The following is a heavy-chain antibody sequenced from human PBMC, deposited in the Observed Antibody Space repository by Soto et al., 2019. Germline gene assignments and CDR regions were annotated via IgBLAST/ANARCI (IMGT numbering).Heavy chain of an antibody. CDR1: GGYISSSTDY. CDR2: MYYTGNK. CDR3: ARRSSSSLGYLFAP. D-gene: IGHD6-6*01. V-gene: IGHV4-39*01. J-gene: IGHJ5*02. Sequence: PSATHCRTCPFAGGYISSSTDYLDWLRQPPGKGLEWIGAMYYTGNKNYNPSLESRVTMSVDTSKNQFSLKLSSVTPTDTAVYYCARRSSSSLGYLFAPWGRGILVTFSS.